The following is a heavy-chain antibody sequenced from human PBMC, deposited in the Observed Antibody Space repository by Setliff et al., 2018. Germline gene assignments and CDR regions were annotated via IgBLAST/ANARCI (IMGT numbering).Heavy chain of an antibody. CDR2: MYSSGST. V-gene: IGHV4-39*01. D-gene: IGHD3-3*01. J-gene: IGHJ4*02. CDR3: ASHPRVTIFGVVAFDY. Sequence: TPQTPGKGLEWIGSMYSSGSTYYNPSLKSRVTISVDTSQNQFSLKLSSVTAADTAAYYCASHPRVTIFGVVAFDYWGQGILVTVSS.